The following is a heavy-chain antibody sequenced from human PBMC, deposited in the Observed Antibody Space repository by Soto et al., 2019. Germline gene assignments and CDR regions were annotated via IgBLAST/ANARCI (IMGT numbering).Heavy chain of an antibody. CDR2: INPSGGST. D-gene: IGHD2-21*02. Sequence: ASVKVSCKASGYTFTSYYMQWVRQAPGQGLEWMGIINPSGGSTSYAQKFQGRVTMTRDTSTSTVYMELSSLRSEDTAVYYCARGGEDIVVVTAMIGMIDYWGQGTLVTVSS. V-gene: IGHV1-46*01. CDR3: ARGGEDIVVVTAMIGMIDY. CDR1: GYTFTSYY. J-gene: IGHJ4*02.